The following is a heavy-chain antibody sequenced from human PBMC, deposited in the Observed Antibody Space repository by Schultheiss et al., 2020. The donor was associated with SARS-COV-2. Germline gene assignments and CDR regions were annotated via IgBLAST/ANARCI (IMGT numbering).Heavy chain of an antibody. D-gene: IGHD3-16*01. J-gene: IGHJ4*02. CDR1: GGSISSSNW. CDR3: ARGGSHIDY. Sequence: GSLRLSCAVSGGSISSSNWWSWVRQPPGKGLEWIGEIYHSGSTNYNPSLKSLVTISVDTSKNQFSLKLNSVTAADTAVYYCARGGSHIDYWGQGTLVTVSS. V-gene: IGHV4-4*02. CDR2: IYHSGST.